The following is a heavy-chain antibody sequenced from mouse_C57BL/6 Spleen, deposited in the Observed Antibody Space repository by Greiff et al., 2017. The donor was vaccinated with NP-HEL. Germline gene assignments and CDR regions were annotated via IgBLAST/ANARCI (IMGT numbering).Heavy chain of an antibody. J-gene: IGHJ2*01. CDR3: ARALDDGYCGY. D-gene: IGHD2-3*01. V-gene: IGHV1-55*01. CDR1: GYTFTSYG. CDR2: IYPGSGYT. Sequence: QVQLQQPGAELVRPGASVKMSCKTSGYTFTSYGINWVKQRPGQGLEWIGYIYPGSGYTEYNEKFKGKATLTVDTSSSTAYMQLSSLTSEDSAVYYCARALDDGYCGYWGQGTTLTVSS.